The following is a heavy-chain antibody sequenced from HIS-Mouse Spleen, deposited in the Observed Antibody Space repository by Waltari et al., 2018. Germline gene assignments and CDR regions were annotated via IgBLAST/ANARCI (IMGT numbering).Heavy chain of an antibody. CDR3: ARHYYYGSGSYYFDY. CDR2: IYSGGST. Sequence: EVQLVETGGGLIQPGGSMRLSCSASGFTVSRTYMSWVRQHPGKGLEWVSVIYSGGSTYYADSVKGRFTISRDNSKNTLYLQMNSLRAEDTAVYYCARHYYYGSGSYYFDYWGQGTLVTVSS. J-gene: IGHJ4*02. CDR1: GFTVSRTY. D-gene: IGHD3-10*01. V-gene: IGHV3-53*02.